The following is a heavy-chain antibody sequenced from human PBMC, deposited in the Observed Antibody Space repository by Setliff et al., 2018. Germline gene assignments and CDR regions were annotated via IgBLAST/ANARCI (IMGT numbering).Heavy chain of an antibody. CDR1: GYTFTSYG. Sequence: ASVKVSCKASGYTFTSYGFSWVRQAPGQGLEWMGWISVYNGKTKYAQKFQGRVTMTTDTSTRTAYMEVTSLRSDDTAVYYCASQSLSCSSTSCYVGGVPSAWFDPWGQGTLVTVSS. J-gene: IGHJ5*02. V-gene: IGHV1-18*01. CDR2: ISVYNGKT. D-gene: IGHD2-2*01. CDR3: ASQSLSCSSTSCYVGGVPSAWFDP.